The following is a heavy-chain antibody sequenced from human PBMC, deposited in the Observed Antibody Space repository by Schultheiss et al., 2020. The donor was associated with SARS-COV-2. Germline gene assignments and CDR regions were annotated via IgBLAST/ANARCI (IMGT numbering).Heavy chain of an antibody. D-gene: IGHD4-11*01. V-gene: IGHV3-23*01. CDR2: ISGSGGST. Sequence: GGSLRLSCAASGFTFSSYAMSWVRQAPGKGLEWVSAISGSGGSTYYADSVKGRFTISRDNSKNTLYLQMNSLRAEDTAVYYCTRHLTVTTLYMDVWGKGSTVTVSS. J-gene: IGHJ6*03. CDR3: TRHLTVTTLYMDV. CDR1: GFTFSSYA.